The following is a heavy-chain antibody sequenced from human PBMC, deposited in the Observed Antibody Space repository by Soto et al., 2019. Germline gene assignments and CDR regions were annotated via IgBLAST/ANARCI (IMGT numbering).Heavy chain of an antibody. Sequence: GGSLRLSCAASGFSRTDYYMNWVRQAPGKGLEWVSSISSSGSFVSYADSVKGRFSISRDNAKNLLFLQMNSLRAEDTAVYYCAGTYGSADYWGQGTLVTVS. D-gene: IGHD3-10*01. CDR2: ISSSGSFV. V-gene: IGHV3-21*01. CDR1: GFSRTDYY. J-gene: IGHJ4*02. CDR3: AGTYGSADY.